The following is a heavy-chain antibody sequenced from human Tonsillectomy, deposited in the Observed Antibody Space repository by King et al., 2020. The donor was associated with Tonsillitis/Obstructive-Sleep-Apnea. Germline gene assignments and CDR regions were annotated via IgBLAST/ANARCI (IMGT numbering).Heavy chain of an antibody. V-gene: IGHV3-48*04. CDR2: ISGSTSTI. D-gene: IGHD3-10*01. CDR1: GFTFSSYS. CDR3: ARQYVSGTFTPFDY. J-gene: IGHJ4*02. Sequence: VQLVESGGGLVQPGGSLRVSCAASGFTFSSYSMNWVRQAPGKGLEWVSYISGSTSTIHYADSVKGRFTISRDNAKNSLYLQMNSLRAEDTAVNYCARQYVSGTFTPFDYWGQGTLVTVSS.